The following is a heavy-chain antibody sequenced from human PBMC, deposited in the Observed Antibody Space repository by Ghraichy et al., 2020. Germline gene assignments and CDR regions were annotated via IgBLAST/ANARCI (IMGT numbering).Heavy chain of an antibody. CDR3: ARELGYYDSSGYYLS. V-gene: IGHV1-69*13. D-gene: IGHD3-22*01. J-gene: IGHJ4*02. Sequence: SVKVSCKASGGTFSSYAISWVRQAPGQGLEWMGGIIPIFGTANYAQKFQGRVTITADESTSTAYMELSSLRSEDTAVYYCARELGYYDSSGYYLSWGQGTLVTVSS. CDR2: IIPIFGTA. CDR1: GGTFSSYA.